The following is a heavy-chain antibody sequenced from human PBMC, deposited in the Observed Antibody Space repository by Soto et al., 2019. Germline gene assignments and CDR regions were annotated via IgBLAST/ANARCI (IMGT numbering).Heavy chain of an antibody. D-gene: IGHD3-9*01. V-gene: IGHV1-8*03. Sequence: GASVKVSCKASGGTFSSYAISWVRQAPGQGLEGMGGVNPNIGNTNYAQKFQGRVTITRDNSISTAYMELSSLRSEDTAVYYCARGRLEYDILTGYTHYYYYMDVWGKGTTVTVSS. J-gene: IGHJ6*03. CDR2: VNPNIGNT. CDR3: ARGRLEYDILTGYTHYYYYMDV. CDR1: GGTFSSYA.